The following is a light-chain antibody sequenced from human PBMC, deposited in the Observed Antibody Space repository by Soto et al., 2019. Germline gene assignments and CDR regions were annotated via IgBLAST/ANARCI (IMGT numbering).Light chain of an antibody. Sequence: DIQMTQSPSTLSASVGDRVTITCRASQSISTSLAWYQQKPGKALKGLIYKASSLASGVLSRFSGSGSGTEFTLIISSLQPDHFAAYFGQRGDSYWTFGQGTKVEIK. J-gene: IGKJ1*01. V-gene: IGKV1-5*03. CDR2: KAS. CDR3: QRGDSYWT. CDR1: QSISTS.